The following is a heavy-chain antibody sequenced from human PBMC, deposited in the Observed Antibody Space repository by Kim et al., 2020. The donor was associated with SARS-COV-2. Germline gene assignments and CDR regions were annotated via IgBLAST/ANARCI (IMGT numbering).Heavy chain of an antibody. J-gene: IGHJ4*02. CDR1: GFTFSSYG. D-gene: IGHD3-3*01. Sequence: GGSLRLSCAASGFTFSSYGMHWVRQAPGKGLEWVAVISYDGSNKYYADSVKGRFTISRDNSKNTLYLQMNSLRAEDTAVYYCAKVLGRRSGYPLFDYWGQGTLVTVSS. V-gene: IGHV3-30*18. CDR3: AKVLGRRSGYPLFDY. CDR2: ISYDGSNK.